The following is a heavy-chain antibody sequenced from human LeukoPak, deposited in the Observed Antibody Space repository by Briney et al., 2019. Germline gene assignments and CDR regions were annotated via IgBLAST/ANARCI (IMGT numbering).Heavy chain of an antibody. D-gene: IGHD2-21*01. CDR3: TKEGPVNAIGDL. CDR2: VSGGGDTT. V-gene: IGHV3-23*01. Sequence: GGSLRLPCAASGFTFSSFAFSWVRQAPGKGLEWVSAVSGGGDTTYYADSVKGRFTISRENSKDTLYLQINSLRADDTAVYYCTKEGPVNAIGDLWGQGTLVTVSS. CDR1: GFTFSSFA. J-gene: IGHJ5*02.